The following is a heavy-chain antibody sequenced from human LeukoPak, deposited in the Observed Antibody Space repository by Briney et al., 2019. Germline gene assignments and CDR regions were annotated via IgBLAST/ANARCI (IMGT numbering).Heavy chain of an antibody. D-gene: IGHD3-22*01. CDR2: INHSGST. J-gene: IGHJ2*01. Sequence: PSETLSLTCGVSGGPIDITNYWSWIRQPPGKGLEWIGEINHSGSTNYNPSLKSRVTISVDTSKNQFSLKLSSVTAADTAVYYCARGPGYYDSSTKYYWYFDLWGRGTLVTVSS. CDR3: ARGPGYYDSSTKYYWYFDL. CDR1: GGPIDITNY. V-gene: IGHV4-34*01.